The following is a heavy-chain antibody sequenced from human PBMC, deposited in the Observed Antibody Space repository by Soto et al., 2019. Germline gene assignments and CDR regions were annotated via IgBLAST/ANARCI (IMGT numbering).Heavy chain of an antibody. CDR3: ARVYRITMVRGELSEY. CDR1: GYTFTSYG. V-gene: IGHV1-18*01. CDR2: ISAYNGNT. D-gene: IGHD3-10*01. Sequence: QVQLVQSGAEVKKPGASVKVSCKASGYTFTSYGISWVRQAPGQGLEWMGWISAYNGNTNYAQKLQGRVTMPTDTSTRTAYMELRSLRSDDTAVYYCARVYRITMVRGELSEYWGQGTLVTVSS. J-gene: IGHJ4*02.